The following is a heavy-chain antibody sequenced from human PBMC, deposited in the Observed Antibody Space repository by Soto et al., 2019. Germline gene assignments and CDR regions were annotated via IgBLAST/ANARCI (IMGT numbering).Heavy chain of an antibody. Sequence: EVQVVETGGGLIQPGGSLRLSCAVSGFSVSHYYMTWVRQAPGKGLDWVSVIYRDGRPYYANSVKGRFTLSRDTSKNMVYLQMNSLRVEDTAVYYWARDTENTGGGLDVWGQGAMVTVSS. CDR2: IYRDGRP. V-gene: IGHV3-53*02. D-gene: IGHD2-8*02. J-gene: IGHJ3*01. CDR3: ARDTENTGGGLDV. CDR1: GFSVSHYY.